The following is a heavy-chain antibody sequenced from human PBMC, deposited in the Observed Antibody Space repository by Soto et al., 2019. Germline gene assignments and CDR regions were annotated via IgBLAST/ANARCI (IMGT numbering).Heavy chain of an antibody. D-gene: IGHD3-10*01. J-gene: IGHJ4*02. CDR2: IIPIFGTP. V-gene: IGHV1-69*01. CDR1: GGIFSTYA. Sequence: QVQLVQSGAEVKKPGSSVKVSCKASGGIFSTYAISWLRQAPGQGLEWMGGIIPIFGTPNYAQRFQGRVTITADASTSTAYMELSRLRSEDTDVYYCARDRDDYGSGNYYNRIDFWGQGTLVTVSS. CDR3: ARDRDDYGSGNYYNRIDF.